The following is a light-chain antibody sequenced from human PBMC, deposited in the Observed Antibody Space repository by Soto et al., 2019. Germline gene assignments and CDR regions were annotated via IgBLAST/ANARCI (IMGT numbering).Light chain of an antibody. J-gene: IGKJ2*01. CDR2: KAS. V-gene: IGKV1-5*03. CDR3: QQYNSYSPYT. CDR1: QSISSW. Sequence: DIQMTQSPSTLSASVGDRVTITCRASQSISSWLAWYQQKPGEAPKLLIYKASSLESGVPSRFSGSESGTEFTLTISSLQPDDFATYYCQQYNSYSPYTFGQGTKLEIK.